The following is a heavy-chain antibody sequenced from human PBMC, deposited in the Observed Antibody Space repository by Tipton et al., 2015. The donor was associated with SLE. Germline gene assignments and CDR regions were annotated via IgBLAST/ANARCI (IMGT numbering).Heavy chain of an antibody. V-gene: IGHV4-34*01. D-gene: IGHD6-13*01. CDR2: INHSGST. CDR1: GGSFSGYY. J-gene: IGHJ4*02. CDR3: ARGEQQLVRALDY. Sequence: LRLSCAVYGGSFSGYYWSWIRQPPGKGLEWIGEINHSGSTNYNPSLESRVTISVDTSKNQFSLKLSSVTAADTAVYYCARGEQQLVRALDYWGQGTLVTVSS.